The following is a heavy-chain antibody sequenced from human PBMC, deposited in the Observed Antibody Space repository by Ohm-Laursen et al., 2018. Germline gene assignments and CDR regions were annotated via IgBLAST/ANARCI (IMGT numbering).Heavy chain of an antibody. Sequence: SETLSLTCAVSGYSVGITNWWAWIRQPPGKGLEWIGYIYYSGITYSIPSLKSRITMSIDTSKNQVSLKLNSVTAADTAVYYCSRVTGENAFDTWGQGTMVTVSS. J-gene: IGHJ3*02. CDR3: SRVTGENAFDT. CDR2: IYYSGIT. D-gene: IGHD7-27*01. V-gene: IGHV4-28*01. CDR1: GYSVGITNW.